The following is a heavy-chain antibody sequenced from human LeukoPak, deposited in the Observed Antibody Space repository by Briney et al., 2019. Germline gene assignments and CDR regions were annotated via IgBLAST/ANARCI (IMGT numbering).Heavy chain of an antibody. CDR1: GGSICGNN. CDR3: ARAGGVHDTPMDLDY. CDR2: FSYSGST. Sequence: SGTLAVTPSVPGGSICGNNGSWSGQPPGKELEWIGDFSYSGSTNYNPSLKSRVTISADTSKNQFSLKLSSVTAADTAVYYCARAGGVHDTPMDLDYWGQGILVTVSS. D-gene: IGHD5-18*01. V-gene: IGHV4-59*01. J-gene: IGHJ4*02.